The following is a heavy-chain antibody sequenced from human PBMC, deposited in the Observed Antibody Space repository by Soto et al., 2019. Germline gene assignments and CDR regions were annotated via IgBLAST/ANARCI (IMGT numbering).Heavy chain of an antibody. Sequence: GASVKVSCTASGYTFTSYGISWVRQAPGQGLEWMGWISAYNGNTNYAQKLQGRVTMTTDTSTSTAYMELRSLRSDDTAVYYCARDFDYYGSGSPLGYYGMDVWGQGTTVTVSS. CDR1: GYTFTSYG. D-gene: IGHD3-10*01. V-gene: IGHV1-18*01. CDR2: ISAYNGNT. J-gene: IGHJ6*02. CDR3: ARDFDYYGSGSPLGYYGMDV.